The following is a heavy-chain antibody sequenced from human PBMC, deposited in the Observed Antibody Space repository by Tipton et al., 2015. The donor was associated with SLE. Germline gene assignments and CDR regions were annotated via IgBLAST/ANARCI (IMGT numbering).Heavy chain of an antibody. CDR3: ARDLDVVVAARFDY. V-gene: IGHV1-2*02. D-gene: IGHD2-15*01. CDR1: GYTFTYRY. CDR2: INPNSGGT. J-gene: IGHJ4*02. Sequence: QSGAEVKKTGSSVKVSCKASGYTFTYRYLHWVRQAPGQALEWMGWINPNSGGTNYAQKFQGRVTMTRDTSISTAYMELSRLRSDDTAVYYCARDLDVVVAARFDYWGQGTLVTVSS.